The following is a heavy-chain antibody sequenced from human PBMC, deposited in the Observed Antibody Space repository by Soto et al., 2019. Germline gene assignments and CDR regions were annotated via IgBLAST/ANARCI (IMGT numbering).Heavy chain of an antibody. D-gene: IGHD5-18*01. J-gene: IGHJ3*02. Sequence: GGSLRLSCAASGFTFSSYEMNWVRQAPGKGLEWVSYISSSGSTIYYADSVKGRFTISRDNAKNSLYLQMNSLRAEDTAVYYCARDQGSDTAMVPDAFDIWGQGTMVTVSS. V-gene: IGHV3-48*03. CDR1: GFTFSSYE. CDR2: ISSSGSTI. CDR3: ARDQGSDTAMVPDAFDI.